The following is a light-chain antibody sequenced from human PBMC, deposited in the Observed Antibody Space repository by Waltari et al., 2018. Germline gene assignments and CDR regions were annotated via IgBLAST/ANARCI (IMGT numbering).Light chain of an antibody. CDR1: SSHPGALYA. Sequence: QSVLTQPPSVSGAPGQRVTISCTGSSSHPGALYALHRYQQLPGTAPKPPIYGNGHRPSGFPDRFSGSKSGPSASLASTGLQAEDEADYYCQSYDISLGIVVFGGGTKLTVL. V-gene: IGLV1-40*01. CDR2: GNG. J-gene: IGLJ2*01. CDR3: QSYDISLGIVV.